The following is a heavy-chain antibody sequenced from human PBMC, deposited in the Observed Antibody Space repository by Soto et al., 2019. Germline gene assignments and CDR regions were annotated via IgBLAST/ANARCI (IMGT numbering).Heavy chain of an antibody. CDR2: ISYDGTNK. J-gene: IGHJ3*01. V-gene: IGHV3-30-3*01. CDR3: ARDYNHREDEDAFAV. CDR1: GFTFGSYA. D-gene: IGHD3-10*01. Sequence: QAPLMQSAGGVVQPGRSLRLSCAASGFTFGSYAMHWVRQAPGKGLEWVAFISYDGTNKYYADSVRGRFTISRDNSENMLSLQMTRLMPDDTAVYYCARDYNHREDEDAFAVWGQWTMVTVS.